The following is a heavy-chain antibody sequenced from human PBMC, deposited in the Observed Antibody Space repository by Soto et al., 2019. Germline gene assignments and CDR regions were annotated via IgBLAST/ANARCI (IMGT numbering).Heavy chain of an antibody. D-gene: IGHD6-19*01. CDR1: AGSISSSSYY. Sequence: SETLSLTFTGSAGSISSSSYYGGWIRHPPGKGLEWIGSIYYSGSTYYNPSLKSRVTISVDTSKNQFSLKLSSVTAADTAVYYCARCDYSSGWYRKDYSYYGMDVWGQGTTVT. CDR3: ARCDYSSGWYRKDYSYYGMDV. J-gene: IGHJ6*02. CDR2: IYYSGST. V-gene: IGHV4-39*01.